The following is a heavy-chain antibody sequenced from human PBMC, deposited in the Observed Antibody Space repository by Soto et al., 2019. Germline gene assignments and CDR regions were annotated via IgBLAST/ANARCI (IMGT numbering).Heavy chain of an antibody. J-gene: IGHJ4*02. Sequence: EVQLLESGGGLVQPGGSLRLSCAASGFTFSSYAMSWVRQAPGKGLEWVSAISGSGGSTYYADSVKGRCTISRDNSKNTLDLQMNSLRAEDTAVYYCAKGEIDYDFWSGYGALDYWGQGTLVTVSS. D-gene: IGHD3-3*01. V-gene: IGHV3-23*01. CDR1: GFTFSSYA. CDR2: ISGSGGST. CDR3: AKGEIDYDFWSGYGALDY.